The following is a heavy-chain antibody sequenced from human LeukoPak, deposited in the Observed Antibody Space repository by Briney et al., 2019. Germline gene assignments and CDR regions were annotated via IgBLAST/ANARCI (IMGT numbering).Heavy chain of an antibody. D-gene: IGHD2-15*01. J-gene: IGHJ6*02. V-gene: IGHV3-23*01. Sequence: PGGSLRLSCAASGFTFSSYAMSWVRQAPGKGLEWVSTINVSGGSTYYADSVKGRFTISRDNSKNTQYLQMNSLRAEDMAIYYCAKYGRSGYSSGMDVWGQGTTVTVSS. CDR3: AKYGRSGYSSGMDV. CDR2: INVSGGST. CDR1: GFTFSSYA.